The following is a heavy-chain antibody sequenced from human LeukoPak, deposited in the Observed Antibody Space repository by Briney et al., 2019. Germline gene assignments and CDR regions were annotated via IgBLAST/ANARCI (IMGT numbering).Heavy chain of an antibody. CDR2: ISYDGSNK. V-gene: IGHV3-30*03. Sequence: LRLSCAASGFTFSSYGMHWVRQAPGKGLEWVAVISYDGSNKYYADSVKGRFTISRVNSKNTLYLQMNSLRAEDTAVYYCARGEDYYEDDYWGQGTLVTVSS. CDR3: ARGEDYYEDDY. D-gene: IGHD3-22*01. CDR1: GFTFSSYG. J-gene: IGHJ4*02.